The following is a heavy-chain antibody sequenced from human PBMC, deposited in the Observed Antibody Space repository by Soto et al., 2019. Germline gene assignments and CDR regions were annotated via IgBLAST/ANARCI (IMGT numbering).Heavy chain of an antibody. V-gene: IGHV4-31*11. CDR3: ASGDSSSWYWFDP. CDR1: GASISTVGYY. Sequence: SETLSLTCDVCGASISTVGYYWSWIRQHPGKGLEWIGYIYYSGSTYYNPPLKSRVTISTDTSKNQFSLRLSSVTAADTAVAYCASGDSSSWYWFDPWGQGTLVTVSS. J-gene: IGHJ5*02. CDR2: IYYSGST. D-gene: IGHD6-13*01.